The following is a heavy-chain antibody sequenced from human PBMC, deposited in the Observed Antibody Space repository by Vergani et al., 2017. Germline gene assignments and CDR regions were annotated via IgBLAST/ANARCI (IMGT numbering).Heavy chain of an antibody. J-gene: IGHJ4*02. V-gene: IGHV3-23*01. Sequence: QLLESGGNLVQPGGSLRLSCAASGFTFTNFAMTWVRQAPGEGLEWVSGISGSGGFTYYADSVKGRFTISRDNSKNTLFLQMNNLRAEDTAVYYCAKDNVPGYYDSSGYCDYWGQGTLVAVSS. D-gene: IGHD3-22*01. CDR2: ISGSGGFT. CDR3: AKDNVPGYYDSSGYCDY. CDR1: GFTFTNFA.